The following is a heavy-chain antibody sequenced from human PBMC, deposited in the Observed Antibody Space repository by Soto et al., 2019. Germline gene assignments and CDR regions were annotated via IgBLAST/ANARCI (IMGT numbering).Heavy chain of an antibody. Sequence: PSETLSLTCTVSGGSISSYYWSWIRQPPGKGLEWIGYIYYSGSTNYNPSLKSRVTISVDTSKNQFSLKLSSVTAADTAVYYCARLRRRIVATPGDFAYWGQGTLVTVSS. CDR2: IYYSGST. V-gene: IGHV4-59*08. CDR3: ARLRRRIVATPGDFAY. J-gene: IGHJ4*02. D-gene: IGHD5-12*01. CDR1: GGSISSYY.